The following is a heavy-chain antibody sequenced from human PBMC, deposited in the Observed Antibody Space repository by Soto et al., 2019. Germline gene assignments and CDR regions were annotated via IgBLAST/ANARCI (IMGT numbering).Heavy chain of an antibody. Sequence: SETLSLTCAVSGGSFTSNNWLTLVLQPPGQGLEWIGEIYRTGSTNYNPSLKSRVTISLDKSENQFSLKVTSLTAADTAVYYCASRDPGTSVDYWGQGTLVTVSS. CDR1: GGSFTSNNW. CDR3: ASRDPGTSVDY. V-gene: IGHV4-4*02. D-gene: IGHD1-7*01. J-gene: IGHJ4*02. CDR2: IYRTGST.